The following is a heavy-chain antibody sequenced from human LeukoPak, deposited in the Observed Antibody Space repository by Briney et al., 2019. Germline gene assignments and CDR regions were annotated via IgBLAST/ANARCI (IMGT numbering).Heavy chain of an antibody. CDR1: GRSISSSSYY. J-gene: IGHJ4*02. Sequence: KPSETLSLTCSVSGRSISSSSYYWGWIRQPPGKGLEWIGNIYYSGSTHYNQSIKSRVTISIDTSKNQFPMKVSSVTAADTAVYYCARHFGAVAGTFDYWGQGTLVTVSS. CDR3: ARHFGAVAGTFDY. D-gene: IGHD6-19*01. V-gene: IGHV4-39*01. CDR2: IYYSGST.